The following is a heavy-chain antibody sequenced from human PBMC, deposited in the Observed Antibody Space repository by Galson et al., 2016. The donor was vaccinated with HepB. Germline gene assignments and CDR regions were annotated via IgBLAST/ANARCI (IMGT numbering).Heavy chain of an antibody. CDR2: INHSGTS. CDR3: ARSGVGGDNNWFDS. V-gene: IGHV4-34*01. Sequence: LSLTCAVYGESFSSYSWTWIRQSPGKGLEWIGEINHSGTSHSSPSLKSRVTISVDPSKSQFSRNVSSVTAADTAVYFCARSGVGGDNNWFDSWGQGTLVTVSA. D-gene: IGHD3-3*01. J-gene: IGHJ5*01. CDR1: GESFSSYS.